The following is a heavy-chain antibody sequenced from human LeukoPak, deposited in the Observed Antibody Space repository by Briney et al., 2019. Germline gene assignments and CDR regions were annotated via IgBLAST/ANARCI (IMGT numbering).Heavy chain of an antibody. CDR2: ISGGGATT. J-gene: IGHJ4*02. CDR1: GFTFSSYA. CDR3: AKSTGYSTTGRDFDS. V-gene: IGHV3-23*01. Sequence: GGSLRLSCAASGFTFSSYAMSWVRQAPGKGLEWGSDISGGGATTFYADSVKGRFTLSRDNSKNTLYLQLSSLRAEDTAVYYCAKSTGYSTTGRDFDSWGRGTLVTVSS. D-gene: IGHD6-13*01.